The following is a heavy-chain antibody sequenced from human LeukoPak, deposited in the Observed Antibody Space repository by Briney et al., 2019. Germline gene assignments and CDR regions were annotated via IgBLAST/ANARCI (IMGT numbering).Heavy chain of an antibody. CDR2: VYHSGNT. Sequence: SETLSLTCTVSGGSISSDCCYWGWVRQPPGKGLEWVGSVYHSGNTYSNPSLNSRLTVSVDTSKNQFSLNLRSVTAADTAVYYCVRRNYYFDYWGQGTPVTVSS. J-gene: IGHJ4*02. V-gene: IGHV4-39*01. CDR1: GGSISSDCCY. D-gene: IGHD1-7*01. CDR3: VRRNYYFDY.